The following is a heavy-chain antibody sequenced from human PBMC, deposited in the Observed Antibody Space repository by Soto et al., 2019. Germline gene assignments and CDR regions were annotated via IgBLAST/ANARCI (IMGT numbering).Heavy chain of an antibody. CDR3: AKDSYYYDSSGYEFDY. D-gene: IGHD3-22*01. Sequence: GGSLRLSCAASGFTFSSYGMHWVRQAPGKGLEWVAVISYDGSNKYYADSVKGRFTISRDNSKNTLYLQMNSLRAEDTAVYYCAKDSYYYDSSGYEFDYWGQGTLVTVSS. CDR1: GFTFSSYG. J-gene: IGHJ4*02. CDR2: ISYDGSNK. V-gene: IGHV3-30*18.